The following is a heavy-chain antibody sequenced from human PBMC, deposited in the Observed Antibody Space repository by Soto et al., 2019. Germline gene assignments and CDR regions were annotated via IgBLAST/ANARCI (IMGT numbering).Heavy chain of an antibody. J-gene: IGHJ6*02. CDR1: GGTFSSYA. D-gene: IGHD3-16*01. CDR3: AGERGGHYYYYYYGMDV. CDR2: IIPIFGTA. Sequence: ASVKVSCKASGGTFSSYAISWVRQAPGQGLEWMGGIIPIFGTANYAQKFQGRVTITGDKSTSTAYMELSSLRSEDTAVYYCAGERGGHYYYYYYGMDVWGQGTMVTVS. V-gene: IGHV1-69*06.